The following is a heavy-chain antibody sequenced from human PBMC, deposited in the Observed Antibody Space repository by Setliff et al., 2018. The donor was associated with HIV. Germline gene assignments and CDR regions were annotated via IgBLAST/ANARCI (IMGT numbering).Heavy chain of an antibody. J-gene: IGHJ3*02. CDR2: IYYSGST. CDR1: GGSVSSGGYY. D-gene: IGHD6-6*01. V-gene: IGHV4-31*03. CDR3: ARQRSIAARPNSAFDI. Sequence: SETLSLTCTVSGGSVSSGGYYWSWIRQHPGKGLECIGYIYYSGSTSYNPSLKSRVTISVDTSKNQFSLKLKSLTAADTAMYYCARQRSIAARPNSAFDIWGQGTMVTVSS.